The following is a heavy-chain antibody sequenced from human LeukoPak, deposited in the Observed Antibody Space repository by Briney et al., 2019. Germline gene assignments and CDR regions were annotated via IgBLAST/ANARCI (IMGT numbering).Heavy chain of an antibody. D-gene: IGHD3-10*01. CDR3: ARYGSGTYPRFDY. V-gene: IGHV4-59*08. CDR1: GGSISGYY. Sequence: SETLSLTCTVSGGSISGYYWSWIRQSPGKGLEWIAYIYNSGSTNFNPSCQSRVTISVDTSKNQFSLNLSSVTAADTAVYYCARYGSGTYPRFDYWGQGTLVTVSS. J-gene: IGHJ4*02. CDR2: IYNSGST.